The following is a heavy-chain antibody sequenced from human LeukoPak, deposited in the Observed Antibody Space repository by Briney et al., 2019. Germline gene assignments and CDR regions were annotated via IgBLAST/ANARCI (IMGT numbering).Heavy chain of an antibody. CDR2: MNPNSGNT. D-gene: IGHD3-9*01. CDR1: GYTFTSYD. J-gene: IGHJ4*02. CDR3: ARGTRGDILTGYSLGY. Sequence: GASVKVSCKASGYTFTSYDINWVRQATGQGLEWMGWMNPNSGNTGYAQKFQGRVTMTRNTSISIAYMEESSLRSEDTAVYYCARGTRGDILTGYSLGYWGQGTLVTVSS. V-gene: IGHV1-8*01.